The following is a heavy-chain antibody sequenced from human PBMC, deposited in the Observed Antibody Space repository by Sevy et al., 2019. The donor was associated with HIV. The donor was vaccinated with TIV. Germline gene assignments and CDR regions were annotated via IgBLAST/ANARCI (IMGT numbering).Heavy chain of an antibody. V-gene: IGHV4-4*07. CDR3: ARDGVTIFGVTIDYYFDY. CDR1: GDSISNYY. CDR2: IYDSGSA. D-gene: IGHD3-3*01. J-gene: IGHJ4*02. Sequence: SETLSLTCTVSGDSISNYYWSWIRQPAGKGLEWIGRIYDSGSATYNPSLESRVTMSADTTKNQFSLKLKSVTAADTAVYYCARDGVTIFGVTIDYYFDYWGQGTLVTVSS.